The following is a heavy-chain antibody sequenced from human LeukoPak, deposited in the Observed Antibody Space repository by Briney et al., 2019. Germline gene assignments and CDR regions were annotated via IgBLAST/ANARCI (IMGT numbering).Heavy chain of an antibody. J-gene: IGHJ4*02. D-gene: IGHD4-11*01. CDR2: IKQDGSET. CDR1: GFTFSNYW. CDR3: AKKATLTTFDY. V-gene: IGHV3-7*05. Sequence: GGPLRLSCAASGFTFSNYWMGWVRQAPGKGLEWVANIKQDGSETYYVGSVKGRFTISRDNAKNSLCLQMDSLRAEDTAVYYCAKKATLTTFDYWGQGTLVTVSS.